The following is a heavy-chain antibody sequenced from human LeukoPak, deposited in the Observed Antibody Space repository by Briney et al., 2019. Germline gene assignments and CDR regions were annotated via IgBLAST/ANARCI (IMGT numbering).Heavy chain of an antibody. Sequence: GGSLRLSCAASGFTFSSYWMHWVRQAPGKGLVWVSRINSDGSSTSYADSVKGRFTISRDNAKNTLYLQMNSLRAEDTAVYYCARGPHYYDSSGYQEGDYWGQGTLVTVSS. CDR3: ARGPHYYDSSGYQEGDY. D-gene: IGHD3-22*01. CDR1: GFTFSSYW. J-gene: IGHJ4*02. V-gene: IGHV3-74*01. CDR2: INSDGSST.